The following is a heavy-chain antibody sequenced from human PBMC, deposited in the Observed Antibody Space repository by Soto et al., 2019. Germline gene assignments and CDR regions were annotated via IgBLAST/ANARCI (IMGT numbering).Heavy chain of an antibody. CDR2: IKQDGSDK. V-gene: IGHV3-7*03. D-gene: IGHD2-2*01. J-gene: IGHJ4*02. Sequence: GGSLRLSCGASGFTFSTYWMGWVRQAPGKGLEWVANIKQDGSDKYYVDSVKGRFTISRDNTKNSLYLQMNSLRAEDTAFYYCARDRCTSTSCFFDYWGQGTLVTVSS. CDR3: ARDRCTSTSCFFDY. CDR1: GFTFSTYW.